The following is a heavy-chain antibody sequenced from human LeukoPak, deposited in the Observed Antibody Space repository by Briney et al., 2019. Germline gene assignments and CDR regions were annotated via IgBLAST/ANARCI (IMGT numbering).Heavy chain of an antibody. CDR3: AKDIGYYDGSGYYSDAFDI. D-gene: IGHD3-22*01. Sequence: GGSLRLSCAASGFTFDDYAMHWVRQAPGKGLEWVSGISWNSGSMGYADSVKGRFTISRDNAKNSLYLQMNSLRAEDTALYYCAKDIGYYDGSGYYSDAFDIWGQGTMVTVSS. CDR1: GFTFDDYA. V-gene: IGHV3-9*01. J-gene: IGHJ3*02. CDR2: ISWNSGSM.